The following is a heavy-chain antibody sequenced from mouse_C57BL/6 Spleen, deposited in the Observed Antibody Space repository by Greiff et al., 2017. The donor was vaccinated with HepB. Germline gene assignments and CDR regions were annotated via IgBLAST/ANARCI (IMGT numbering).Heavy chain of an antibody. CDR3: ARLGGYDEWFAY. V-gene: IGHV1-80*01. D-gene: IGHD2-2*01. J-gene: IGHJ3*01. Sequence: VQLQESGAELVKPGASVKISCKASGYAFSSYWMNWVKQRPGKGLEWIGQIYPGDGDTNYNGKFKGKATLTADKSSSTAYMQLSSLTSEDSAVYFCARLGGYDEWFAYWGQGTLVTVSA. CDR2: IYPGDGDT. CDR1: GYAFSSYW.